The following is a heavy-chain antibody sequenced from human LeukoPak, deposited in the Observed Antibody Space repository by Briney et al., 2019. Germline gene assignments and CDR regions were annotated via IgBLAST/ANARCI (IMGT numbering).Heavy chain of an antibody. CDR2: ISSSSSYI. D-gene: IGHD2-15*01. CDR1: VFTFSSYS. Sequence: GSLRLSCAASVFTFSSYSMNWVRQAPGKGLEWVSSISSSSSYIYYADSVKGRFAISRDNAKNSPYLQMNSLRAEDTAVYYCARAPQRVAAITPFDYWGQGTLVTVSS. CDR3: ARAPQRVAAITPFDY. V-gene: IGHV3-21*01. J-gene: IGHJ4*02.